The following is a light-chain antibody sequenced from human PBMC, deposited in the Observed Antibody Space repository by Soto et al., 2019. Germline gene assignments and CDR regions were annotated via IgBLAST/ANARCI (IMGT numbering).Light chain of an antibody. CDR1: QSISRY. Sequence: IVLTQYPGTLSLSPGERTTLSCRACQSISRYLAWYQQKPGQGPRLLIYGASSRATGTPDRFSGSGSGTDFTLTINRLEPEDFALYYCQQYGSSPPTFGQGTKVDIK. V-gene: IGKV3-20*01. CDR3: QQYGSSPPT. J-gene: IGKJ1*01. CDR2: GAS.